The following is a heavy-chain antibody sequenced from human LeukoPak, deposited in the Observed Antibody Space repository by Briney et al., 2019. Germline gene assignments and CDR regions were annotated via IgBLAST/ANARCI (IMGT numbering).Heavy chain of an antibody. J-gene: IGHJ4*02. Sequence: SVKVSCKASGGTFSSYAISWVRQAPGQGLEWMGEIIPIFGTANYAQKFQGRDTITADESTSTAYMELSSLRSEDTAVYYCAREKSVVVVAATRRETGIFDYWGQGTLVTVSS. CDR2: IIPIFGTA. V-gene: IGHV1-69*13. CDR1: GGTFSSYA. D-gene: IGHD2-15*01. CDR3: AREKSVVVVAATRRETGIFDY.